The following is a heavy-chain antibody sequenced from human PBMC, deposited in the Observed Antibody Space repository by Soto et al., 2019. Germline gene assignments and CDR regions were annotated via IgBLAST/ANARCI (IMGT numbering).Heavy chain of an antibody. CDR1: GFTFSSYA. CDR2: ISYDGSNK. CDR3: ARDGFSSGWDYWYFDL. D-gene: IGHD6-19*01. J-gene: IGHJ2*01. Sequence: QVQLVESGGGVVQPGRSLRLSCAASGFTFSSYAMHWVRQAPGKGLEWVAVISYDGSNKYYADSVKGRFTISRDNSKNTLYLQMNSLRAEDTAVYYCARDGFSSGWDYWYFDLWGHGTLVTVSS. V-gene: IGHV3-30-3*01.